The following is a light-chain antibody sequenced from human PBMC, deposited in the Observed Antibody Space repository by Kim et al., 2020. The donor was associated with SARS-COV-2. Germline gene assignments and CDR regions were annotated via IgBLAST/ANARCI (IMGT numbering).Light chain of an antibody. V-gene: IGKV3-11*01. J-gene: IGKJ4*01. Sequence: LAPGERAPLSCRASQSVSSYLAWYRQKPGQAPRLLIYDASNRATGIPARFSGSGSGTDFNLTISSLEPEDFAVYYCQQRSNWPLTFGGGTKVDIK. CDR3: QQRSNWPLT. CDR2: DAS. CDR1: QSVSSY.